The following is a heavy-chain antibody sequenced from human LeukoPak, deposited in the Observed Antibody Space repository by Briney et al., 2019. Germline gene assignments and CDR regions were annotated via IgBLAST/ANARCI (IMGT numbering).Heavy chain of an antibody. Sequence: PGGSLRLSCAGSEFSFSSYWMHWVRQPPEKGLEWVFSIKSDGSATSYADSVKGRFSMSTDSAKYTASLHMNSLRVEDTAMYYCAMDLNGDLFHVWGQGTPVTVSS. D-gene: IGHD4-17*01. J-gene: IGHJ4*02. CDR1: EFSFSSYW. CDR3: AMDLNGDLFHV. V-gene: IGHV3-74*01. CDR2: IKSDGSAT.